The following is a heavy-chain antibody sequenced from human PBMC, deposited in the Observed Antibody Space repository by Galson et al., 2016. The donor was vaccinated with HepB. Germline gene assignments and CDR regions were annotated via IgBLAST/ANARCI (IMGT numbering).Heavy chain of an antibody. D-gene: IGHD6-19*01. V-gene: IGHV3-23*01. CDR1: GFTFSSYA. CDR2: INHSGAST. Sequence: SLRLSCAASGFTFSSYAMTWVRQAPGKGLEWVSGINHSGASTYYADSVKGRFTMSRDNSKNTLYLQMNSLRAEDTALYYCAKRLRSSGSGGSNGAFDVWGQGTMVTVSS. J-gene: IGHJ3*01. CDR3: AKRLRSSGSGGSNGAFDV.